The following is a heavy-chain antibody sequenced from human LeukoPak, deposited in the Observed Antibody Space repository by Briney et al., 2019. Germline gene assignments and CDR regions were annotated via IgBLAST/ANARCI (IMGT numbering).Heavy chain of an antibody. J-gene: IGHJ4*02. CDR2: ISYDGSNK. CDR3: AKDLNYDSSGYYYGNYFDY. D-gene: IGHD3-22*01. Sequence: GGSLRLSCAASGFTFSSYSMNWVCQAPGKGLEWVAVISYDGSNKYYADSVKGRFTISRDNSKNTLYLQMNSLRAEDTAVYYCAKDLNYDSSGYYYGNYFDYWGQGTLVTVSS. CDR1: GFTFSSYS. V-gene: IGHV3-30*18.